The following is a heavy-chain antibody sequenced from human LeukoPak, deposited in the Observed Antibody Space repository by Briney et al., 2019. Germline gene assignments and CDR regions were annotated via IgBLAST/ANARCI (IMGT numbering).Heavy chain of an antibody. CDR2: IYYSGST. D-gene: IGHD5-18*01. Sequence: SETLSLTCTVSGGSISSYYWSWIRQPPGKGLEWIGYIYYSGSTNYNPSLKSRVTISVDTSKNQFSPKLSSVTAADTAVYYCARAGYPGCYYYGMDVWGQGTTVTVSS. J-gene: IGHJ6*02. CDR3: ARAGYPGCYYYGMDV. V-gene: IGHV4-59*08. CDR1: GGSISSYY.